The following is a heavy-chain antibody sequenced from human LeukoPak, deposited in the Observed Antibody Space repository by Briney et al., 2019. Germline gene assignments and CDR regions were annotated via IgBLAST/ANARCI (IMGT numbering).Heavy chain of an antibody. CDR2: INSDGSST. D-gene: IGHD3-10*01. CDR1: GFTFSSYW. V-gene: IGHV3-74*01. J-gene: IGHJ4*02. CDR3: ARGIEGGLLWFGEPEPFDY. Sequence: GGSLRLSCAASGFTFSSYWMHWVRQAPGTGLVWASRINSDGSSTSYADSVKGRFTISRDNAKNTLYLQMNSLRAEDTAVYYCARGIEGGLLWFGEPEPFDYWGQGTLVTVSS.